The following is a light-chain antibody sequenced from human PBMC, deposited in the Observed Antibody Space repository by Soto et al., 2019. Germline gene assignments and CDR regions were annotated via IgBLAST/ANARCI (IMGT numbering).Light chain of an antibody. J-gene: IGLJ2*01. CDR2: TNN. V-gene: IGLV1-44*01. Sequence: QSVLTQPPSASGTPGQRVTISCSGSNSNIGINTVNWYQQPPGTAPKLLIYTNNQRPSGVPDRFSGSKSGISASLAISGLQSEDEADYYCAAWDDSLNGVVFGGGTKLTVL. CDR1: NSNIGINT. CDR3: AAWDDSLNGVV.